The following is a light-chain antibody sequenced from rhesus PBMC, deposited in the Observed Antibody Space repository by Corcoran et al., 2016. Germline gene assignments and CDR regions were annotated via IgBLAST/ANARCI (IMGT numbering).Light chain of an antibody. CDR2: GAS. CDR1: QSVGSY. CDR3: QQSSNLYS. Sequence: ETVVTQSPATLALSPGERATLSCRASQSVGSYLAWYQQKPGQAPRLLIYGASSRATGIPARFSGIGSGTDFTLTISSLEPEDVGVYYCQQSSNLYSFGQGTKVEIK. V-gene: IGKV3-24*04. J-gene: IGKJ2*01.